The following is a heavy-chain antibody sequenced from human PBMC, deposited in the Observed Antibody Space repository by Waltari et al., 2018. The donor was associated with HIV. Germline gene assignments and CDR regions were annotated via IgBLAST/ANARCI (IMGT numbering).Heavy chain of an antibody. Sequence: EMQLVESGGGLVQPGGSLRLSCAASGFTFSDVTMNWVRQATGKGLEWVSYIDSSSSVVHYSDSVQGRFTISRDNAKRSLFLQMNSLRAEDTALYYCVRPATVTSDGFDYWGQGTLVTVSS. J-gene: IGHJ4*02. CDR1: GFTFSDVT. D-gene: IGHD4-17*01. CDR2: IDSSSSVV. V-gene: IGHV3-48*01. CDR3: VRPATVTSDGFDY.